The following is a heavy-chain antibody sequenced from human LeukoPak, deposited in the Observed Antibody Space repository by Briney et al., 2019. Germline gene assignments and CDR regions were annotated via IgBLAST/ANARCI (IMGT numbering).Heavy chain of an antibody. CDR2: ISGSGGST. CDR1: GFTFSSYG. J-gene: IGHJ3*02. CDR3: ASGFAPGGAFDI. Sequence: GGSLRLSCAASGFTFSSYGMSWVRQAPGKGLEWVSAISGSGGSTYYADSVKGRFTISRDNAKNSLYLQMNSLRAEDTAVYYCASGFAPGGAFDIWGQGTMVTVSS. D-gene: IGHD5-12*01. V-gene: IGHV3-23*01.